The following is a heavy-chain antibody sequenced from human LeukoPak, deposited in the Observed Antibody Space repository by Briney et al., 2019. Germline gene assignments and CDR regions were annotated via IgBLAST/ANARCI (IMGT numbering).Heavy chain of an antibody. CDR1: GFTFSSYG. J-gene: IGHJ4*02. CDR2: ISYDGSNK. CDR3: AKAPTKTAMVSAY. Sequence: GGSLRLPCAASGFTFSSYGMHWVRQAPGKGLEWVAVISYDGSNKYYADSVKGRFTISRDNSKNTLYLQMNSLRAEDTAVYYCAKAPTKTAMVSAYWGQGTLVTVSS. D-gene: IGHD5-18*01. V-gene: IGHV3-30*18.